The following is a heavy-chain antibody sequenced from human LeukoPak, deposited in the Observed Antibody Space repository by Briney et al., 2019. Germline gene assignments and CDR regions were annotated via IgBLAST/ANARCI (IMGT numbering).Heavy chain of an antibody. Sequence: GGSLRLSCAASGFTFSRYGMHWVRQAPGKGLEWLAVMSSDGGDIYYADSVKGRFTISRDNSKNTLYLQMNSLRAEDTALYYCARGTTVIRSALDIWGQGTMVTVSS. D-gene: IGHD4-17*01. CDR1: GFTFSRYG. CDR3: ARGTTVIRSALDI. CDR2: MSSDGGDI. V-gene: IGHV3-30*03. J-gene: IGHJ3*02.